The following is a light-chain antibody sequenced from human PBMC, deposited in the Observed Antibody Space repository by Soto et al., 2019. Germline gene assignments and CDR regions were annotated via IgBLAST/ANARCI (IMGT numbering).Light chain of an antibody. CDR2: DAS. CDR3: QQYNSYSRT. Sequence: DIQMTQSPSTLSASVGDRVTITCRASQSIGTSLAWYQQTPGKAPKILISDASTLESGVPSRFGGSGSGTEFTLSISSLQPDDVATYYCQQYNSYSRTFGQGTKVDIK. CDR1: QSIGTS. V-gene: IGKV1-5*01. J-gene: IGKJ1*01.